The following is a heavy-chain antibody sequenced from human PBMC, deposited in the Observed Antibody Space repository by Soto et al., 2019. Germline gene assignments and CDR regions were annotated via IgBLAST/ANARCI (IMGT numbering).Heavy chain of an antibody. CDR2: IYPGDSDT. V-gene: IGHV5-51*01. CDR3: ARLRKLVRSTGFDH. J-gene: IGHJ5*02. CDR1: GYSFTSYC. D-gene: IGHD4-4*01. Sequence: VESLTICCKVSGYSFTSYCIVWVLQMPGKGLEWMGIIYPGDSDTRYSPSFQGQVTISADKSISTAYLQWSSLKGSDTAMYYCARLRKLVRSTGFDHWGQGTLVTVSS.